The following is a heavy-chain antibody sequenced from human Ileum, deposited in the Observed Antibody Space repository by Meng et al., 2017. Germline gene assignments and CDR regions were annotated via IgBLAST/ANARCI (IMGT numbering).Heavy chain of an antibody. CDR3: ARGVVSGSHYNTY. V-gene: IGHV4-4*02. CDR1: GGSISSSIW. CDR2: IHHSGTT. J-gene: IGHJ4*02. D-gene: IGHD3-10*01. Sequence: QVQLQESGPGLVKPSGTLSLTFAVSGGSISSSIWCSWVRQPPEKGLEWTGEIHHSGTTNYSPSLKSRLTISVDKSKNQFSLKLQSVTAADTAVYFCARGVVSGSHYNTYWGQGILVTVSS.